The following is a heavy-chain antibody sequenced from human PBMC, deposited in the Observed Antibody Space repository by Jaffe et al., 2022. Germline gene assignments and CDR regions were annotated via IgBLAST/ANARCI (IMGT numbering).Heavy chain of an antibody. D-gene: IGHD5-18*01. CDR3: AKDRDTLDY. V-gene: IGHV3-30*02. Sequence: QVQLVESGGGVVQPGGSLRLSCAASGFTFSSYGMHWVRQAPGKGLEWVAFIRYDGSNKYYADSVKGRFTISRDNSKNTLYLQMNSLRAEDTAVYYCAKDRDTLDYWGQGTLVTVSS. CDR2: IRYDGSNK. J-gene: IGHJ4*02. CDR1: GFTFSSYG.